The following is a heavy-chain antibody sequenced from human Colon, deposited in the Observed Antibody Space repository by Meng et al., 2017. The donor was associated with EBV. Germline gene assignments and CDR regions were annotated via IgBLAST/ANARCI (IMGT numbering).Heavy chain of an antibody. CDR2: IKRRIGEDGTR. Sequence: VHVVETGCALVRPGGSLSLSWGASGFTFMSDWRNWVRQAPGKGLEWVARIKRRIGEDGTRDYDAAVKGRFTISRDDSKCMVYLQMDSLKAEDTGMYYCTTDEEGPRFWGQGTLVTVSS. CDR1: GFTFMSDW. V-gene: IGHV3-15*02. CDR3: TTDEEGPRF. J-gene: IGHJ4*02.